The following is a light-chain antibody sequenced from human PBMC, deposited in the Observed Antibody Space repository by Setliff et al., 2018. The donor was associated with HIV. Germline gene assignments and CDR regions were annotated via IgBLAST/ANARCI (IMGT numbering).Light chain of an antibody. CDR2: EVS. Sequence: QSALTQPASVSGSPGQSITISCTGTSSDVGDYNYVSWYQQHPGKAPKLMIYEVSNRPSWISNRFSGSKSGNTASLTISGLQAEDEADYYCSSYTTTSTPYVFGTGTKVTVL. J-gene: IGLJ1*01. CDR1: SSDVGDYNY. CDR3: SSYTTTSTPYV. V-gene: IGLV2-14*01.